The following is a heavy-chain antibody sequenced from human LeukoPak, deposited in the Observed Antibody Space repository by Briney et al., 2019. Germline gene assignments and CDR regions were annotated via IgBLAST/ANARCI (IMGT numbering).Heavy chain of an antibody. V-gene: IGHV1-69*13. CDR3: ARGRRELRYGPDY. CDR2: IIPIFGTA. J-gene: IGHJ4*02. CDR1: GGTFSSYA. D-gene: IGHD3-9*01. Sequence: SVKVSCKASGGTFSSYAISWVRQAPGQGLEWMGGIIPIFGTANYAQKFQGRDTITADESTSTAYMELSSLRSEDTAVYYCARGRRELRYGPDYWGQGTLVTVSS.